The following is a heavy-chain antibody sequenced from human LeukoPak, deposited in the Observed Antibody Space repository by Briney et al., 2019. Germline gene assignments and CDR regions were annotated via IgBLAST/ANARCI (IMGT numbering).Heavy chain of an antibody. CDR2: ISSASNTI. CDR1: GFTFSTYG. J-gene: IGHJ4*02. D-gene: IGHD4-11*01. Sequence: GGSLRLSCAASGFTFSTYGMNWVRQAPGEGLEWISYISSASNTIYYADSVKGRFTTSRDNAKNSLYLQMSSLRDEDTAVYYCARDIYSKYLDYWGQGNLVTVSS. CDR3: ARDIYSKYLDY. V-gene: IGHV3-48*02.